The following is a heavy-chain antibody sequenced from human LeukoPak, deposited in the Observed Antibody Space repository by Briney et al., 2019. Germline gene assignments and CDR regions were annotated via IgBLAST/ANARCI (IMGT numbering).Heavy chain of an antibody. CDR3: ARSMVRGVRGSWFDP. J-gene: IGHJ5*02. Sequence: SETLSLTCAVYGGSFSGYYWSWIRQPPGKGLEWIGEINHSGSTNYNPSLKSRVTISVDTSKNQFSLRLSSVTAADTAVYYCARSMVRGVRGSWFDPWGQGTLVTVSS. CDR1: GGSFSGYY. D-gene: IGHD3-10*01. CDR2: INHSGST. V-gene: IGHV4-34*01.